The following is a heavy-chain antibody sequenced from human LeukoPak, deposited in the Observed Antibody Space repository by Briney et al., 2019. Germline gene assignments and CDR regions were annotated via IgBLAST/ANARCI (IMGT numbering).Heavy chain of an antibody. Sequence: ASVKVSCKGSGYTFIGYNIHWVGQAPGQGLEWMGWINPTNGATMNAMKFQGRVTMTRDTSITTAYMELSRLTSDDTAVYYCATPGDEWSVDTWGQGTLVTVSS. J-gene: IGHJ5*02. CDR3: ATPGDEWSVDT. CDR2: INPTNGAT. V-gene: IGHV1-2*02. CDR1: GYTFIGYN. D-gene: IGHD3-3*01.